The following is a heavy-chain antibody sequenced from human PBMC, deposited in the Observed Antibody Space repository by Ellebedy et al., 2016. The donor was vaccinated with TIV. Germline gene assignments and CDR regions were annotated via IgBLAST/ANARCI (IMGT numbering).Heavy chain of an antibody. V-gene: IGHV3-13*01. CDR1: GFTFSSYD. J-gene: IGHJ3*02. CDR3: GRGGVGATNHAFDI. CDR2: IGTAGDT. Sequence: GGSLRLSXAASGFTFSSYDMHWVRQATGKGLEWVSAIGTAGDTYYPGSVKGRFTISRENAKNSLYLQMNSLGAGDTAVYYCGRGGVGATNHAFDIWGQGTMVTVSS. D-gene: IGHD1-26*01.